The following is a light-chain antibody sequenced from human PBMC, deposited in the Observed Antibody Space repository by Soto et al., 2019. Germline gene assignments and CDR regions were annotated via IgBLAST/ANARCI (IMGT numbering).Light chain of an antibody. CDR2: EVN. Sequence: QSALTQPPSVSGSPGQSVTISCTGTSRDVGAYNYVSWYQKYPGKAPKLMIHEVNQRPSGVPARFSGSKSDNTASLTVYGLQTEDEADYYCSAFAATNTFEVLFGGGTKLTVL. CDR3: SAFAATNTFEVL. V-gene: IGLV2-8*01. CDR1: SRDVGAYNY. J-gene: IGLJ3*02.